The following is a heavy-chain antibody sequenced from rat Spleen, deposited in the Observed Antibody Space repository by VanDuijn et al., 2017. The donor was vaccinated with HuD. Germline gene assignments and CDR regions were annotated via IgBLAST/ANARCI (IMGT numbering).Heavy chain of an antibody. CDR2: INGAGST. CDR1: AYSITSSYR. CDR3: ARWGAAISTPYYVMDA. V-gene: IGHV3-3*01. D-gene: IGHD1-2*01. Sequence: EVRLQESGPGLVKPSQSLSLTCSVTAYSITSSYRWNWIRKFPGNKLEWMGYINGAGSTNYNPSLKSRISITRDTSKNQFFLQVNSVTTEDTATYYCARWGAAISTPYYVMDAWGQGASVTVSS. J-gene: IGHJ4*01.